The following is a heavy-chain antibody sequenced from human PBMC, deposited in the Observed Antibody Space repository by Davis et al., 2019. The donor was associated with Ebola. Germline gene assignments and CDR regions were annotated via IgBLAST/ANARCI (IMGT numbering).Heavy chain of an antibody. CDR1: GDSVSSGG. CDR2: TYYKSKWYN. D-gene: IGHD3-3*01. V-gene: IGHV6-1*01. Sequence: PSETLSLTCAISGDSVSSGGWNWIRQSPSRGLEWLGRTYYKSKWYNDYAASVKSRITINPDTSKNQFSLQLNSVTPEDTAVYYCARGWLRGYLDYWGQGTLVTVSS. J-gene: IGHJ4*02. CDR3: ARGWLRGYLDY.